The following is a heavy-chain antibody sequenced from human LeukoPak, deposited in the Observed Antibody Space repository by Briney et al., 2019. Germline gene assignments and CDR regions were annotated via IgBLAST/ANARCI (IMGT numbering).Heavy chain of an antibody. CDR2: IWYDGSNK. Sequence: GGSLRLSCAASGSTFSSYGMHRVRQAPGKGLEWVAVIWYDGSNKYYADSVKGRFTISRDNSKNTLYLQMNSLRAEDTAVYYCARDLNSGSYYYMDVWGKGTTVTVFS. CDR3: ARDLNSGSYYYMDV. J-gene: IGHJ6*03. CDR1: GSTFSSYG. D-gene: IGHD1-26*01. V-gene: IGHV3-33*01.